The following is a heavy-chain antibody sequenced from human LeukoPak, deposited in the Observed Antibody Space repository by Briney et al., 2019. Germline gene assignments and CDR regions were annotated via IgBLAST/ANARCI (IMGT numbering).Heavy chain of an antibody. CDR3: ARVSRYYYGSGSYYIDY. CDR1: GGSISSYY. CDR2: IYYSGST. V-gene: IGHV4-59*01. J-gene: IGHJ4*02. D-gene: IGHD3-10*01. Sequence: PSETLSLTCTVSGGSISSYYWSWIRQPPGKGLEWIGYIYYSGSTNYNPSLKSRVTISVDTSKNQFSLKLSSVTAADTAVYYCARVSRYYYGSGSYYIDYWGQGTLVTVSS.